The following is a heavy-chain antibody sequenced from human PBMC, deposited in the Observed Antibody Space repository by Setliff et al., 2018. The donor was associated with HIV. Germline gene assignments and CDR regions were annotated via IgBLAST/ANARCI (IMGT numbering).Heavy chain of an antibody. V-gene: IGHV3-49*04. CDR1: GFMFGDYA. D-gene: IGHD3-10*01. CDR3: TRGVVLGSGTYYTNY. CDR2: ISSKAYGGTT. Sequence: PGESLKISCTTSGFMFGDYAMTWVRQTPGRGLEWVGFISSKAYGGTTEYAASVKGRFTMSRDDSKSIAYLQMKGLKTEDTGLYYCTRGVVLGSGTYYTNYWGQGTLVTVSS. J-gene: IGHJ4*02.